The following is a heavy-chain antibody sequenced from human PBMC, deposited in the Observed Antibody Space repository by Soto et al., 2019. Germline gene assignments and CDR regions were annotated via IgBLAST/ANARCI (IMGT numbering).Heavy chain of an antibody. D-gene: IGHD2-2*01. J-gene: IGHJ4*02. CDR3: ARALGGVRGSYCSSTSCYALGY. Sequence: QVQLVQSGAEVKKPGAAVKASCKASGYTFTSYYMHWVRQAPGQGLELMGIINPSGGSTSYARKFQGRVTMTRDTSTSTVYMELSSMRSEDTAVYYCARALGGVRGSYCSSTSCYALGYWGQGTLVTVSS. CDR2: INPSGGST. CDR1: GYTFTSYY. V-gene: IGHV1-46*03.